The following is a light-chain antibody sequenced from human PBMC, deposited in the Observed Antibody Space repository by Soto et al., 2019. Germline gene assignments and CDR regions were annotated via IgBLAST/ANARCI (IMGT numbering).Light chain of an antibody. CDR2: CVS. CDR1: QSVSRN. Sequence: KAQCRATLSVSQGERVTLFCRASQSVSRNLAWHQQKPGQAPRLLIYCVSNRATGIPARFSGSGSGTEFTLTISSLQSEDCAIYYCQQYRTWPITFGGGTKVDIK. V-gene: IGKV3-15*01. J-gene: IGKJ4*01. CDR3: QQYRTWPIT.